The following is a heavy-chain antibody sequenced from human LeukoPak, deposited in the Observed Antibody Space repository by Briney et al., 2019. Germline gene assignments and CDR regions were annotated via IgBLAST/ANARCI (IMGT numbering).Heavy chain of an antibody. CDR3: ARDQSSSWSSYYYMDV. V-gene: IGHV7-4-1*02. CDR1: GYTFTTYA. Sequence: ASVKVSCKASGYTFTTYAMNWVRQAPGQGLEWMGWINTNTGNPTYAQGFTGRFVFSLDTSVSTAYLQISSLKAEDTAVHYCARDQSSSWSSYYYMDVWGKGTTVTVSS. D-gene: IGHD6-6*01. J-gene: IGHJ6*03. CDR2: INTNTGNP.